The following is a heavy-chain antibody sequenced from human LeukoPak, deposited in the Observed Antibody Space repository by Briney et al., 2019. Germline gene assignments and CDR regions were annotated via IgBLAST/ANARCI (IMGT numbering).Heavy chain of an antibody. J-gene: IGHJ4*02. CDR2: ISGSGGST. CDR3: ARGTGAPPYYDFWSGYYTSFHYFDY. V-gene: IGHV3-23*01. Sequence: GGSLRLSCAASGFTFSNYAMSWVRQAPGKGLEWVSAISGSGGSTSYAQKFQGRVTMTRDTSTSTVYMELSSLRSEDTAVYYCARGTGAPPYYDFWSGYYTSFHYFDYWGQGTLVTVSS. D-gene: IGHD3-3*01. CDR1: GFTFSNYA.